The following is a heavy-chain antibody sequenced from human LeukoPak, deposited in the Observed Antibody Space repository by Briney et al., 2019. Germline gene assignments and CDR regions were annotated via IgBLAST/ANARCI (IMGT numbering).Heavy chain of an antibody. J-gene: IGHJ3*02. CDR3: ARCPYNGSSFDI. CDR1: GLTFSTYE. V-gene: IGHV3-48*03. CDR2: ITSSGSPI. D-gene: IGHD1-26*01. Sequence: GGSLRLSCAAFGLTFSTYEMNWVRQAPGKGLEWISFITSSGSPIYYADSVKGRFTISRDNARNSLYLQMNSLTPEDTAIYYCARCPYNGSSFDIWGQGTMVTVSS.